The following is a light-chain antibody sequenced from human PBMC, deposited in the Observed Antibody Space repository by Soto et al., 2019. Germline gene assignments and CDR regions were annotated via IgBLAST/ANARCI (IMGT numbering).Light chain of an antibody. J-gene: IGLJ2*01. CDR3: QSYHSSLSGVV. V-gene: IGLV1-40*01. CDR2: GNS. Sequence: QSVLTQPASVSGAPGQRVTISCTGTSSNIGAGYDVHWYQQLPGTAPKLLIYGNSNRPSGVPHRFSGSKSGTSASLTITGLQAEDEADYYCQSYHSSLSGVVFGGGTKLTVL. CDR1: SSNIGAGYD.